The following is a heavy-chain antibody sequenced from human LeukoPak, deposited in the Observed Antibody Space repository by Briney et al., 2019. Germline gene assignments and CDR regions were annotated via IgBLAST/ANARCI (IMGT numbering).Heavy chain of an antibody. CDR2: IYYSGST. CDR3: ARDSGDSSGYYYYRGSSGFDP. Sequence: PSETLSLTCTVSGGSISSYYWSWLRQPPGKGLEWIGYIYYSGSTNYNRSLKSRVTISVDTSKNQFSLKLSSVTAADTAVYYCARDSGDSSGYYYYRGSSGFDPWGQGTLVTVSS. CDR1: GGSISSYY. J-gene: IGHJ5*02. V-gene: IGHV4-59*01. D-gene: IGHD3-22*01.